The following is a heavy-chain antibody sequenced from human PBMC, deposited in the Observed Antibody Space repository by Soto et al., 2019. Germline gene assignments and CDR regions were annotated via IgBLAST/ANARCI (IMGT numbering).Heavy chain of an antibody. CDR3: ARRFSSGNDMDYFDY. CDR1: GYNFTSSW. Sequence: PGESLKISCKASGYNFTSSWIGWVRQMPGKGLECMGIIYPADSDTRYSPSFRGHVSISADKSVDTAYLQWSSLQASDTAIYYCARRFSSGNDMDYFDYWGKGTLVTVSS. J-gene: IGHJ4*02. V-gene: IGHV5-51*01. D-gene: IGHD5-12*01. CDR2: IYPADSDT.